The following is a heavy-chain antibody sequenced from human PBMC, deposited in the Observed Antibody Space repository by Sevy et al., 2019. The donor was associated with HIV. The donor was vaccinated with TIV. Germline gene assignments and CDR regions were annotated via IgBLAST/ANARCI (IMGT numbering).Heavy chain of an antibody. CDR1: GFTFSKYS. Sequence: GGSLSLSCAASGFTFSKYSMSWVRQPPGKGLEWVSTLSFGWGEINYADSVKGRFTISRDNSKSSVYLQMNNLRPEDTAVYYCAREGCTKPHDYWGQGTLVTVSS. J-gene: IGHJ4*02. V-gene: IGHV3-23*01. D-gene: IGHD2-8*01. CDR2: LSFGWGEI. CDR3: AREGCTKPHDY.